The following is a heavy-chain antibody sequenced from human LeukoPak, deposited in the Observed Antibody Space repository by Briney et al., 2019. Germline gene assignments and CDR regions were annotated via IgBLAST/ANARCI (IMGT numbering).Heavy chain of an antibody. Sequence: GGSLRLSCAASGFTFSSYGIHWVRQAPGKGLEWVTILWYDGNNKYYADSVKGRFTISRDTSKNTVYLQMNSLRPEDTAVYYCARSQGSTYDPRSGFDYWGQGTLVTVSS. CDR2: LWYDGNNK. V-gene: IGHV3-33*01. D-gene: IGHD2-21*01. CDR1: GFTFSSYG. J-gene: IGHJ4*02. CDR3: ARSQGSTYDPRSGFDY.